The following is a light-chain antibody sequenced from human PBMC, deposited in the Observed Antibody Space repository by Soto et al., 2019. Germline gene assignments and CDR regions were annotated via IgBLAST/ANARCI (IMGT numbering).Light chain of an antibody. CDR2: QDS. Sequence: SYELPQPPSLSVSPGQTASITCSGDKLGDKYACWYQQKPGQSPVLVIYQDSKRPSGIPERFSGSNSGNTATLTISGTQAMDEADYYCQAWDSSTYVFGTGTKVTVL. CDR3: QAWDSSTYV. J-gene: IGLJ1*01. V-gene: IGLV3-1*01. CDR1: KLGDKY.